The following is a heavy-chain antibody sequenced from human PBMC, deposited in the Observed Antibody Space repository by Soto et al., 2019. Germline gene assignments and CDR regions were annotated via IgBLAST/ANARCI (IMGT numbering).Heavy chain of an antibody. V-gene: IGHV1-18*04. CDR2: ISASNGNR. D-gene: IGHD2-2*01. Sequence: QVQLVQSGAEVKKPGASVKVSCKASGYDFSSSGTTWVRQAPGQGLEWMGWISASNGNRDYAQQFQGRVTMTSDTSRTTAYMELRSLRSDDTAVYYCVRDPQRNDYWGQGTLVNVSS. CDR1: GYDFSSSG. J-gene: IGHJ4*02. CDR3: VRDPQRNDY.